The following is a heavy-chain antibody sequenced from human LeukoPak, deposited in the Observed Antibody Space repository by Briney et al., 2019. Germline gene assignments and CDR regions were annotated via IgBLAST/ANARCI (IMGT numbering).Heavy chain of an antibody. CDR3: ARESGYYGSGSYYDY. CDR2: IYHSGST. D-gene: IGHD3-10*01. V-gene: IGHV4-30-2*01. J-gene: IGHJ4*02. CDR1: GGSISSGGYS. Sequence: TSETLSLTCAVCGGSISSGGYSWSWIRQPPGKGLEWIGYIYHSGSTYYNPSLKSRVTISVDRSNNQFSLKLSSVTAADTAVYYCARESGYYGSGSYYDYWGQGTLVTVSS.